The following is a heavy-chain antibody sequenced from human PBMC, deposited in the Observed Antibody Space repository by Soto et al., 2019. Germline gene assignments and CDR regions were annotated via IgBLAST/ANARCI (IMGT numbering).Heavy chain of an antibody. J-gene: IGHJ5*01. D-gene: IGHD3-22*01. Sequence: SETLSLTCTVSGDTSTSYYCGWMRQAPGKRLEWIGHIHNSGTSTHNPSLNGRVTISIDMSKKQFSLKLTSLTSADTAVYYCARDFYDSVGYTWFDSWSQGTLVTVSS. CDR3: ARDFYDSVGYTWFDS. V-gene: IGHV4-59*01. CDR1: GDTSTSYY. CDR2: IHNSGTS.